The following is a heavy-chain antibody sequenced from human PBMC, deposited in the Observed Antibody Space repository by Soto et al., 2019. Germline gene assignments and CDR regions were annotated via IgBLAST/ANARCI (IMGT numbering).Heavy chain of an antibody. CDR2: IRSKANSYAT. V-gene: IGHV3-73*01. J-gene: IGHJ4*02. CDR3: TRPGGYSYGFGL. Sequence: PGGSLRLSCAASGFTFSGSAMHWVRQASGKGLEWVGRIRSKANSYATAYAASVKGRFTISRDDSKNTAYLQMNSLKTEDTAVYYCTRPGGYSYGFGLWGQGTLVTVSS. D-gene: IGHD5-18*01. CDR1: GFTFSGSA.